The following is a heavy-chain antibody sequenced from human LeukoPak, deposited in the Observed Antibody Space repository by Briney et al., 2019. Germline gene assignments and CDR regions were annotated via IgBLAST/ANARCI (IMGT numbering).Heavy chain of an antibody. CDR3: ARYDSSGYYYGRPSNYFDY. CDR1: GGPISSYD. CDR2: IYYSGRT. V-gene: IGHV4-59*01. D-gene: IGHD3-22*01. Sequence: SETLSLTCTVSGGPISSYDWSWVRQPPGKGLEWVGSIYYSGRTNYNASLKSRGSISLDPAKNQFSLKLSSVTAADTAVYYCARYDSSGYYYGRPSNYFDYWGQGTLVTVSS. J-gene: IGHJ4*02.